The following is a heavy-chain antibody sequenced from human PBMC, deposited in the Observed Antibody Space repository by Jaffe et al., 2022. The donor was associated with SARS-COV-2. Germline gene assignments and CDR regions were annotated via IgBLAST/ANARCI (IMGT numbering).Heavy chain of an antibody. Sequence: VQLVESGGGLVKPGGSLRVSCAVSGLTFSNMWMSWSRQAPGKGLEWVGRIKDKGAGGTADYAAPVKGRFIISRDDSKNTLYLQMNSLKNEDTAVYFCTTGWRGGEDYWGQGTLVTVSS. CDR1: GLTFSNMW. D-gene: IGHD3-10*01. CDR2: IKDKGAGGTA. J-gene: IGHJ4*02. CDR3: TTGWRGGEDY. V-gene: IGHV3-15*01.